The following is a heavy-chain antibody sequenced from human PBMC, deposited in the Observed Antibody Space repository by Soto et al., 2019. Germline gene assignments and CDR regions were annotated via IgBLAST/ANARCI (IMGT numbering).Heavy chain of an antibody. CDR3: ASSQGSSTSLEIYYYYYYGMDG. CDR1: GGTFSSYA. J-gene: IGHJ6*02. Sequence: QVQLVQSGAEVKKPGSSVKVSCKASGGTFSSYAISWVRQAPGQGLEWMGGIIPISGTANYAQKFQGRVTITADESTSTAYMGLSSLISEDTAVYYCASSQGSSTSLEIYYYYYYGMDGWGQGTTVTVSS. CDR2: IIPISGTA. V-gene: IGHV1-69*01. D-gene: IGHD2-2*01.